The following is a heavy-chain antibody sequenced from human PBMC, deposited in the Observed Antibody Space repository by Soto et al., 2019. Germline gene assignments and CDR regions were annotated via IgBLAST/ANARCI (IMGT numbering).Heavy chain of an antibody. Sequence: EVQLVESGGGLIQPGGSLRLSCAASGFTVSSNYMSWVRQAPGKGLEWVSVIYSGGSTYYADSVKGRFTISRDNSKNTLYLQMNSLRAEDTAVYYCARGSRVRSGYYIREYYYGMDVWGQGTTVTVSS. CDR3: ARGSRVRSGYYIREYYYGMDV. D-gene: IGHD3-3*01. V-gene: IGHV3-53*01. J-gene: IGHJ6*02. CDR1: GFTVSSNY. CDR2: IYSGGST.